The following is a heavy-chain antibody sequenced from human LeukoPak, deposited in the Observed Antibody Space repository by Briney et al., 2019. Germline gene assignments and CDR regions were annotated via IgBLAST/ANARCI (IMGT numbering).Heavy chain of an antibody. J-gene: IGHJ6*02. CDR3: AKTSAALENYYYGMDV. CDR2: ISYDGSNK. D-gene: IGHD6-13*01. V-gene: IGHV3-30*18. Sequence: GGSLRLSCAASGFTFSSYGMHWVRQAPGKGLEWVAVISYDGSNKYYADSVKGRFTVSRDNSKNTLYLQMSSLRAEDTAVYYCAKTSAALENYYYGMDVWGQGTTVTASS. CDR1: GFTFSSYG.